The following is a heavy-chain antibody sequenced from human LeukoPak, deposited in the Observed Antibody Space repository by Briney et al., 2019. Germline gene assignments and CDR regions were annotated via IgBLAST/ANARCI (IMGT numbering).Heavy chain of an antibody. V-gene: IGHV3-13*01. J-gene: IGHJ4*02. CDR3: ARAPTVLVGYCSSSSCQADY. D-gene: IGHD2-2*01. CDR1: GFTFSSYD. Sequence: GGSLRLSCAASGFTFSSYDMHWVRQATGKGLEWVSAIGTAGDTYYPGSVKGRFTISRENAKNSLYLQMNSLRAGDTAVYYCARAPTVLVGYCSSSSCQADYWGQGTLVTVSS. CDR2: IGTAGDT.